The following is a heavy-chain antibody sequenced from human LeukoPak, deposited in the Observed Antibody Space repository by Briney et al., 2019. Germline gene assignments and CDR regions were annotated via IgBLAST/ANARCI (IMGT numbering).Heavy chain of an antibody. V-gene: IGHV4-34*01. Sequence: SETLSLTCTVSGGSISSYYWSWIRQPPGKGLEWIGEINHGGSINYNPSLKRRVIISIDTSKNQFSLKLGSVTAADTAVYFCARGTGRKVGATRPFDYWGQGTLVTVSS. CDR1: GGSISSYY. CDR2: INHGGSI. D-gene: IGHD1-26*01. CDR3: ARGTGRKVGATRPFDY. J-gene: IGHJ4*02.